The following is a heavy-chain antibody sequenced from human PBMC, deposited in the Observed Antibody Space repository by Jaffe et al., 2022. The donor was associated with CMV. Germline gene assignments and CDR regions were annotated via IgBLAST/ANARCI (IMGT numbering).Heavy chain of an antibody. J-gene: IGHJ5*02. D-gene: IGHD2-8*01. CDR1: GGSISSYY. Sequence: QVQLQESGPGLVKPSETLSLTCTVSGGSISSYYWSWIRQPPGKGLEWIGYIYYSGSTNYNPSLKSRVTISVDTSKNQFSLKLSSVTAADTAVYYCARRYCTNGVCYMGGWFDPWGQGTLVTVSS. CDR2: IYYSGST. V-gene: IGHV4-59*08. CDR3: ARRYCTNGVCYMGGWFDP.